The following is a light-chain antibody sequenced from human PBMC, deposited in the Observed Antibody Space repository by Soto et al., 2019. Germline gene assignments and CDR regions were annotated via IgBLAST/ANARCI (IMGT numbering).Light chain of an antibody. Sequence: QSVLTQPPSASGTPGQRVTISCSGSSSNIGRNYVYWYQQLPGTAPKLLIYRNNQRPSGVPDRFSGSKSGTSASLAISGLGSEVGVDCYCAAWDASLRGTGVFGGGTKLPVL. V-gene: IGLV1-47*01. CDR1: SSNIGRNY. CDR2: RNN. J-gene: IGLJ3*02. CDR3: AAWDASLRGTGV.